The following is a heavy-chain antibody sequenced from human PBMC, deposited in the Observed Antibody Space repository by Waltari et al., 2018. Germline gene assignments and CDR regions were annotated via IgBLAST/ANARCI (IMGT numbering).Heavy chain of an antibody. D-gene: IGHD6-13*01. J-gene: IGHJ4*02. CDR2: VRGSGGRT. CDR1: GFTFSSYA. CDR3: AKEYTFSSSWYLPYFDY. V-gene: IGHV3-23*01. Sequence: EVQLLESGGGLVQPGGSLRLSCAASGFTFSSYAMSWVRQAPGKGLEWVSAVRGSGGRTYHPDSGKGRFTISRDNSKNTLYLQMNSLRAEDTAVYYCAKEYTFSSSWYLPYFDYWGQGTLVTVSS.